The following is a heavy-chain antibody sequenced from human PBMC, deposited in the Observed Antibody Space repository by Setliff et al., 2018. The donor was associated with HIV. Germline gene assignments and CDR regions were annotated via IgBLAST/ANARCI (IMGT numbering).Heavy chain of an antibody. D-gene: IGHD2-2*01. CDR3: ARDRCNSVACYLYNWFDP. Sequence: GASVEVSCKASGYNFTSYPIHWVRQAPGQRPEWMGWINTGNGNTKYSQKFQDRVTITRDTSANTVYMELNSLRSEDTAVYYCARDRCNSVACYLYNWFDPWGQGTLVTVSS. CDR1: GYNFTSYP. CDR2: INTGNGNT. V-gene: IGHV1-3*04. J-gene: IGHJ5*02.